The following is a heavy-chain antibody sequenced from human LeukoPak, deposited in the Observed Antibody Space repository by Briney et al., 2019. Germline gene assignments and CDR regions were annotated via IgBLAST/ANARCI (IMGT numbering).Heavy chain of an antibody. Sequence: ASVKVSCKASGYTFTSYGISWVRQAPGQGLEWMGWISAYNGNTNYAQKVQGRVTMTTDTSTSTAYMELRSLRSDDTAVYYCASSTYSGYDYYYYGMDVWGQGTTVTVSS. V-gene: IGHV1-18*01. CDR1: GYTFTSYG. J-gene: IGHJ6*02. D-gene: IGHD5-12*01. CDR2: ISAYNGNT. CDR3: ASSTYSGYDYYYYGMDV.